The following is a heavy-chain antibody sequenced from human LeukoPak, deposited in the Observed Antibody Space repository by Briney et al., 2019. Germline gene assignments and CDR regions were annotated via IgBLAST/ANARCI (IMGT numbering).Heavy chain of an antibody. Sequence: QPGGSLRFSGAASGLTFITYSWKWFRQAPGKGLEWVSYISSSSSTIYYADSVRGRFTISRDNAKNSLYLQMNSLRAEDTAVYYCARDNWGPDYWGQGILVTVSS. D-gene: IGHD7-27*01. CDR2: ISSSSSTI. J-gene: IGHJ4*02. CDR1: GLTFITYS. CDR3: ARDNWGPDY. V-gene: IGHV3-48*04.